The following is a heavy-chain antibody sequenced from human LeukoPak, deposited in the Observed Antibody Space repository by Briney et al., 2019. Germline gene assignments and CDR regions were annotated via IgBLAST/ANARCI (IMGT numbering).Heavy chain of an antibody. CDR1: GFTLSEFR. J-gene: IGHJ4*02. D-gene: IGHD1-1*01. Sequence: RGCLRPSCAPSGFTLSEFRMNWVRPAPRGGRELISWNMISRSNTKYADSVNGQIPISGDHAKNSVYLQMNSLRVEDTAVYYCARDHNYAFDNWGQGTLVTVSS. CDR2: NMISRSNT. CDR3: ARDHNYAFDN. V-gene: IGHV3-48*04.